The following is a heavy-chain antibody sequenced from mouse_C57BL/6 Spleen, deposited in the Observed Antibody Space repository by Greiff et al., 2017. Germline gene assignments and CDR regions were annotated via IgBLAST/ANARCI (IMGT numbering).Heavy chain of an antibody. CDR1: GYAFTNYL. J-gene: IGHJ3*01. V-gene: IGHV1-54*01. Sequence: VQLQQSGAELVRPGTSVKVSCKASGYAFTNYLIEWVKQRPGQGLEWIGVINPGSGGTNYNEQFKGKATLTADKSSSTAYMQLSSLTSEGSAVYFCAREGIYESRFAYWGQGTLVTVSA. D-gene: IGHD1-3*01. CDR2: INPGSGGT. CDR3: AREGIYESRFAY.